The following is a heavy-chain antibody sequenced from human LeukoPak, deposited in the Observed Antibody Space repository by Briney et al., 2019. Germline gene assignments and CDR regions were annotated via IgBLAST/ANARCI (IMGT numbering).Heavy chain of an antibody. CDR1: GFTFSTYA. Sequence: GRSLRLSCAASGFTFSTYAMNWVRQAPGKGLEWVAFIRYEGSNKYYADSVKGRFTISRDNSKNTLYLQMNSLRAEDTAVYYCAKAKGSGSYSSTDVFDIWGQGTMVTVSS. V-gene: IGHV3-30*02. D-gene: IGHD3-10*01. CDR3: AKAKGSGSYSSTDVFDI. J-gene: IGHJ3*02. CDR2: IRYEGSNK.